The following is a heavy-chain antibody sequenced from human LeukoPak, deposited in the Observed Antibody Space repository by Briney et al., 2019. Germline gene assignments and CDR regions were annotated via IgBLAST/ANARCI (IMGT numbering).Heavy chain of an antibody. J-gene: IGHJ4*02. CDR1: GYTFTGYY. CDR3: ARAAVPGSTTRFDY. D-gene: IGHD6-19*01. V-gene: IGHV1-2*02. Sequence: ASVKVSCKASGYTFTGYYMHWVRQAPGQGLEWMGWINPNSGGTNYAQKFQGRVTMTRDTSTSTAYMELSRLRSDDTAVYYCARAAVPGSTTRFDYWGQGTLVTVSS. CDR2: INPNSGGT.